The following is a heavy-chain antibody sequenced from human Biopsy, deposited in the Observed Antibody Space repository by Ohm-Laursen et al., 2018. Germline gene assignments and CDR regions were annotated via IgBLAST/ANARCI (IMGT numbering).Heavy chain of an antibody. V-gene: IGHV4-59*01. CDR1: GDSIGSYY. D-gene: IGHD3-22*01. CDR2: VYYTGST. CDR3: ARDRGYYSDRTVPGYLDL. Sequence: GTLSLTCTVSGDSIGSYYWSWIRQPPGKGLQWIGYVYYTGSTDYNPSLQSRVTISVDTSKNHFSLRLRSVTPADTAIYYCARDRGYYSDRTVPGYLDLWGRGTLVTVSS. J-gene: IGHJ2*01.